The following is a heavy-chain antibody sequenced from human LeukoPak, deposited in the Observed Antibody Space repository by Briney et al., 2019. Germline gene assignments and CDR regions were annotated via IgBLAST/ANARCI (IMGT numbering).Heavy chain of an antibody. CDR3: ARDAKVYDFWSGYSNLYYYYGTDV. V-gene: IGHV3-30-3*01. Sequence: GGSLRLSCAASGFTFSSYAMHWVRQAPGKGLEWVAVISYDGSNKYYADSVKGRFTISRDNSKNTLYLQMNSLRAEDTAVYYCARDAKVYDFWSGYSNLYYYYGTDVWGQGTTVTVSS. CDR2: ISYDGSNK. CDR1: GFTFSSYA. J-gene: IGHJ6*02. D-gene: IGHD3-3*01.